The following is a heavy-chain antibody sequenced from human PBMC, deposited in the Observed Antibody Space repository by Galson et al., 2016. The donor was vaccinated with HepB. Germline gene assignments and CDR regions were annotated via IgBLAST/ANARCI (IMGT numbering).Heavy chain of an antibody. D-gene: IGHD3-3*01. V-gene: IGHV3-53*01. CDR1: GFTVRSNY. CDR3: ARSYYDFWSGLGY. CDR2: IYSGGYT. Sequence: SLRLSCAASGFTVRSNYMTWVRQAPGLGLEWVSVIYSGGYTYYADSVKGRFTISRDDSKNTVYLQMNSLRAEDTAVYYCARSYYDFWSGLGYWGQGTLVTVSS. J-gene: IGHJ4*02.